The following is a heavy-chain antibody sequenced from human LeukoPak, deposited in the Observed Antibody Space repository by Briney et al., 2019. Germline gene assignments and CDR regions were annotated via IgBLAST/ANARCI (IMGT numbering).Heavy chain of an antibody. CDR2: IYDTGAT. CDR3: ARLARGEQWLAYYFDY. J-gene: IGHJ4*02. Sequence: SETLSLACTVSGGSISGFVWSWIRQPPGKGLDYIAYIYDTGATNYNPLLKSRVTLSVDTSKNQFSLTLNSVTAADTAVYYCARLARGEQWLAYYFDYWGRGALVTVSS. V-gene: IGHV4-59*08. D-gene: IGHD6-19*01. CDR1: GGSISGFV.